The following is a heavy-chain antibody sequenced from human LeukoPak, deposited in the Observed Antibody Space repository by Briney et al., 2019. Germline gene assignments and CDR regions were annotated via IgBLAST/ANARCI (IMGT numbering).Heavy chain of an antibody. Sequence: EASVKVSCKASGYTFTNYGISWVRQAPGQGLECMGWISAYNGNTEYVQKFQGRVTMTTDTSTSTAYMELRSLRSDDTAVYYCARDLTHRRNYDNSGYQIVSAFWGQGTLVTVSS. CDR2: ISAYNGNT. V-gene: IGHV1-18*01. CDR1: GYTFTNYG. J-gene: IGHJ4*02. D-gene: IGHD3-22*01. CDR3: ARDLTHRRNYDNSGYQIVSAF.